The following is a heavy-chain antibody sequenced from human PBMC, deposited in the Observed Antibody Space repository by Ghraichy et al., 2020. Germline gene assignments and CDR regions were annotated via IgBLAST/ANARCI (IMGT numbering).Heavy chain of an antibody. J-gene: IGHJ4*02. CDR1: GYTLTELF. CDR2: FDPEDGET. D-gene: IGHD6-19*01. CDR3: ATAPAVASRPFDY. V-gene: IGHV1-24*01. Sequence: ASVKVSCQVSGYTLTELFMHWVRQAPGKGLEWMGGFDPEDGETIYAQKFQGRVTMTEDTSTDTAYMELSSLRSEDTAVYYCATAPAVASRPFDYWGQGTLVTVSS.